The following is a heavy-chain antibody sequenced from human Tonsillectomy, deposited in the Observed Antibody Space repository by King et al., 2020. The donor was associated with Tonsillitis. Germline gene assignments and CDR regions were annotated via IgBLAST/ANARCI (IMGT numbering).Heavy chain of an antibody. CDR3: AKAHYGDFGQHASDE. V-gene: IGHV3-30*02. J-gene: IGHJ3*01. D-gene: IGHD4-17*01. CDR2: IQKEGRDE. CDR1: GFTFSSSG. Sequence: QLVQSGGGVVQPGGSLRLSFTASGFTFSSSGMHWVRQAPGKGLGWVSFIQKEGRDEYYIKSVKGGFTISRENSKNTLDLQMNSLRFEDTAVYYCAKAHYGDFGQHASDEWGQGTVVTVSS.